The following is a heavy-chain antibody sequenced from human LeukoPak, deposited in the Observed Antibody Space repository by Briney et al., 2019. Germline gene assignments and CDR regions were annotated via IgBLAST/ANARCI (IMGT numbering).Heavy chain of an antibody. CDR1: GYTFTSYG. Sequence: ASVKVSCKASGYTFTSYGISWVRQAPGQGLEWMGRISAYNGNTNYAQKLQGRVTMTTDTSTSTAYMELRSLRSDDTAVYYCARDPGDYGDYDWFDPWGQGTPVTVSS. CDR3: ARDPGDYGDYDWFDP. D-gene: IGHD4-17*01. CDR2: ISAYNGNT. V-gene: IGHV1-18*01. J-gene: IGHJ5*02.